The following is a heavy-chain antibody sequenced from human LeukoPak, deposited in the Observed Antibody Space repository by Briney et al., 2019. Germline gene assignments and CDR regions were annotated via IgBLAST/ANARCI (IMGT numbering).Heavy chain of an antibody. CDR1: GYTFTGYY. Sequence: ASVKVSCKASGYTFTGYYMHWVRQAPGQGLEWMGWMNPNSGNTGYAQKFQGRVTMTRNTSISTAYMELSSLRSEDTAVYYCARGDAVLRYFDWLLYFAYWGQGTLVTVSS. J-gene: IGHJ4*02. V-gene: IGHV1-8*02. D-gene: IGHD3-9*01. CDR2: MNPNSGNT. CDR3: ARGDAVLRYFDWLLYFAY.